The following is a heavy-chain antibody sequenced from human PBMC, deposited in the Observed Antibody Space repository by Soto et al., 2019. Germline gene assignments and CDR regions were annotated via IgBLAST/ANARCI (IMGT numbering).Heavy chain of an antibody. J-gene: IGHJ4*02. D-gene: IGHD2-2*01. CDR1: GLTFSNYA. V-gene: IGHV3-23*01. CDR2: ISGCSIGT. Sequence: EVQLLESGGGLVQPGGSLRLSCVASGLTFSNYAMSWVRQAPGKGLEWVSAISGCSIGTYYADSVKGRFTISRDNSKNTLFLQMNSLRVDDTALYYCASGGYCTSASCRPTYFDYWGQGIPVTVSS. CDR3: ASGGYCTSASCRPTYFDY.